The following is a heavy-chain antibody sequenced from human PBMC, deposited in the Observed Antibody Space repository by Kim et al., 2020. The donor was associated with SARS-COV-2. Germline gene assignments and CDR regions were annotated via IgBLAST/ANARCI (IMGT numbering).Heavy chain of an antibody. V-gene: IGHV4-61*02. CDR3: ARRAAGIYYGMDV. D-gene: IGHD6-19*01. CDR2: IYTGGST. Sequence: SETLSLTCTVSGGSISNNNDFWNWIRQPAGKGLEWIGRIYTGGSTNYNPSLKSRVIISVDTSKNQFSLRLSSVTAADTAVYYCARRAAGIYYGMDVWGQGTTLTVSS. CDR1: GGSISNNNDF. J-gene: IGHJ6*02.